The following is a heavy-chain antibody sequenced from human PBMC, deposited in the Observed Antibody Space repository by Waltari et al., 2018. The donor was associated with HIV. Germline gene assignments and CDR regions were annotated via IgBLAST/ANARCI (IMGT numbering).Heavy chain of an antibody. J-gene: IGHJ4*02. V-gene: IGHV7-4-1*02. CDR2: INTKTGKP. D-gene: IGHD3-10*01. Sequence: QVQLVQSGSELKKPGASVKVSCKAAGYTRTNYAMNWVRQAPGQGLEWVGWINTKTGKPTYAQGFTGRFVSSLDTSVSTAHLQISSLKAEDTAGYYCARGPCRSLDYWGQGTLVTVSS. CDR3: ARGPCRSLDY. CDR1: GYTRTNYA.